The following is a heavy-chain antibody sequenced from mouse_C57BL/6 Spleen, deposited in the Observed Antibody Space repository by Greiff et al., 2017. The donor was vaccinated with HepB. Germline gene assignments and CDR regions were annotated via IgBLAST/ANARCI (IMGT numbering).Heavy chain of an antibody. J-gene: IGHJ2*01. D-gene: IGHD2-4*01. Sequence: DVMLVESGEGLVKPGGSLKLSCAASGFTFSSYAMSWVRQTPEKRLEWVAYISSGGDYIYYADTVKGRFTISRDNARNTLYLQMSRLKSEDTAMYYCTRLGIYYDYDDYLVKFDYWGQGTTLTVSS. CDR1: GFTFSSYA. CDR2: ISSGGDYI. V-gene: IGHV5-9-1*02. CDR3: TRLGIYYDYDDYLVKFDY.